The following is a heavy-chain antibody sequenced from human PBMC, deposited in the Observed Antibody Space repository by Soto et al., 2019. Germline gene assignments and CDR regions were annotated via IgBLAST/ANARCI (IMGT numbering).Heavy chain of an antibody. CDR3: ARVVHSSGRQFEY. CDR1: GGTFSSYA. J-gene: IGHJ4*02. CDR2: IIPIFGTA. D-gene: IGHD6-19*01. Sequence: SVKVSCKASGGTFSSYAISWVRQAPGQVLEGMGGIIPIFGTANYAQKFQGRVTITADKSTSTAYMELSSLRSEDTAVYYCARVVHSSGRQFEYWGQGTLVTVSS. V-gene: IGHV1-69*06.